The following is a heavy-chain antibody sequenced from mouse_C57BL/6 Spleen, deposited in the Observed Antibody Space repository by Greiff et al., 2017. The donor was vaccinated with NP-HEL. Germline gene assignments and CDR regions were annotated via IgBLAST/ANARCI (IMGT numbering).Heavy chain of an antibody. CDR3: ARLSNGGYFDY. CDR2: ISSGSSTI. V-gene: IGHV5-17*01. D-gene: IGHD2-5*01. J-gene: IGHJ2*01. Sequence: EVQGVESGGGLVKPGGSLKLSCAASGFTFSDYAMHWVRQAPEKGLEWVAYISSGSSTIYYADTVKGRFTISRDNAKNTLFLQMTSLRSEDTAMYYCARLSNGGYFDYWGQGTTLTVSS. CDR1: GFTFSDYA.